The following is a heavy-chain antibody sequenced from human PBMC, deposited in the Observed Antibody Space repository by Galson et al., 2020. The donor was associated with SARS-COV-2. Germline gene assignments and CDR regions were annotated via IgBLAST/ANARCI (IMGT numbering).Heavy chain of an antibody. CDR3: AREGGSGIMAAPTDY. Sequence: GETLKISCAAYGFTFSDCAMHWVRQAPGKGLEWVAVIWYDGSNKYYADSVKGRFTISRDNSKNTLYLQMNSLRAEDTATYYCAREGGSGIMAAPTDYWGQGTLVTGSS. J-gene: IGHJ4*02. CDR1: GFTFSDCA. V-gene: IGHV3-33*01. D-gene: IGHD6-6*01. CDR2: IWYDGSNK.